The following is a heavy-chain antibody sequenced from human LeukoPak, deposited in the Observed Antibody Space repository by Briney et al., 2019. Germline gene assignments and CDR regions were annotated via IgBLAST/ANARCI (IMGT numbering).Heavy chain of an antibody. J-gene: IGHJ4*02. D-gene: IGHD3-22*01. CDR2: IYSGGST. CDR3: ARVPYYYDSTGSFDN. Sequence: RGSLSLSCAASGFTVSSNYMSWVRQAPGKGLEWVSVIYSGGSTYYADSVKGRFTISRDNSKNTLYLQMNSLRAEDTAVYYCARVPYYYDSTGSFDNWGQGRLVSVSS. V-gene: IGHV3-53*01. CDR1: GFTVSSNY.